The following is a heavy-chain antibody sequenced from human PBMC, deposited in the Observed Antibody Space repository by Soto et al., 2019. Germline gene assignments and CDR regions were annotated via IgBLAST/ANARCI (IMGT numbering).Heavy chain of an antibody. V-gene: IGHV6-1*01. CDR1: GDSVSSNSAA. J-gene: IGHJ1*01. CDR3: EPLTPLAVAGMSEAAEFFHH. D-gene: IGHD6-19*01. Sequence: PSQTLSLTCAISGDSVSSNSAAWNWIRQSPSKGLEWLGRTYYRSKWYNDYAVSVKSRITINPDTSKNQFSLQLNSVTPEDTAVYSCEPLTPLAVAGMSEAAEFFHHCGRRTLVTVSS. CDR2: TYYRSKWYN.